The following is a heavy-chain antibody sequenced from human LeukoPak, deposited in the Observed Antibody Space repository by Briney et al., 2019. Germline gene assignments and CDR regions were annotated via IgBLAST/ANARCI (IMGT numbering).Heavy chain of an antibody. D-gene: IGHD3-10*01. Sequence: SETLSLTCTVSGGSISRYYWSWIRQPPGKGLEWIGYIYYSGSTNYNPSLKSRVTISVDTSKNEFSLKLSSATAADTAVYYCARSYGSGSYYGQYYYYYYGMDVWGQGTTVTVSS. V-gene: IGHV4-59*01. CDR3: ARSYGSGSYYGQYYYYYYGMDV. CDR2: IYYSGST. CDR1: GGSISRYY. J-gene: IGHJ6*02.